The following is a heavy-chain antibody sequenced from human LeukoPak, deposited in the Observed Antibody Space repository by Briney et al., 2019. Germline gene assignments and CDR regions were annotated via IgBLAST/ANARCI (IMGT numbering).Heavy chain of an antibody. J-gene: IGHJ4*02. CDR2: VNHSGST. V-gene: IGHV4-34*01. CDR3: AISGWSYQKRTDS. CDR1: NGSFNAYY. Sequence: PSETLSLTCAVSNGSFNAYYWSWIRQSPGTGLEWIGEVNHSGSTNYNPSLKGRITISADTSKSHFSLELTSVTAADTSVYYCAISGWSYQKRTDSWGQGTLVTVSS. D-gene: IGHD2-15*01.